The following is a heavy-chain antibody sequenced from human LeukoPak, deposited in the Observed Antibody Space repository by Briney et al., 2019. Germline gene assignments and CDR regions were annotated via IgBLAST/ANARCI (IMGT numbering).Heavy chain of an antibody. CDR1: GGSISSSSYY. CDR2: IYYSGST. J-gene: IGHJ4*02. Sequence: SETLSLTCTVSGGSISSSSYYWGWIRQPPGTGLEWIGSIYYSGSTYYNPSLKSRVTISVDTSKNQFSLKLSSVTAADTAVYYCATPKVDSSGLGYYFDYWGQGTLVTVSS. D-gene: IGHD3-22*01. CDR3: ATPKVDSSGLGYYFDY. V-gene: IGHV4-39*01.